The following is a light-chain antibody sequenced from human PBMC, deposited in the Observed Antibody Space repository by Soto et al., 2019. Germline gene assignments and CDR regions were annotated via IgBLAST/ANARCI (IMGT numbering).Light chain of an antibody. CDR3: QQSYSTPPT. J-gene: IGKJ4*01. CDR2: AAS. Sequence: DIPMTQSPSSLSASVGDRVTITCRAGQSISSYLNWYQQKPGKAPKLLIYAASSLQSGVPSRFSGSGSGTDFTLTISSLQPEDFATYYCQQSYSTPPTFGGGTKVEIK. CDR1: QSISSY. V-gene: IGKV1-39*01.